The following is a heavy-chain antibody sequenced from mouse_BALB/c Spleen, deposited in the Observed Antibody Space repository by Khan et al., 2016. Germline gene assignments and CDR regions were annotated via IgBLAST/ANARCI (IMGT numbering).Heavy chain of an antibody. CDR3: ARWVRRGGFDY. V-gene: IGHV9-2-1*01. J-gene: IGHJ2*01. Sequence: QIQLVQSGPELKKPGETVKISCKASGYTFTDYSMHWVKQAPGKGLKWMGWINTETGEPTYADDFKGRFAFSLETSASTAYLQINNLKNEDTATYFCARWVRRGGFDYWCQGTTLTGPS. CDR1: GYTFTDYS. D-gene: IGHD2-14*01. CDR2: INTETGEP.